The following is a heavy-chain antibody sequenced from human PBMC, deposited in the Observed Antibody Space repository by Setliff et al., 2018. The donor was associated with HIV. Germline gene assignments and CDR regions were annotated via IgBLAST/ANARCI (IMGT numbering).Heavy chain of an antibody. V-gene: IGHV3-7*01. CDR1: GFTFNNAW. J-gene: IGHJ6*02. Sequence: LRLSCVASGFTFNNAWMNWVRQAPGKGLEWVANIGQDGSEKNYVDSVKGRFTISRDNAKNSMDLQMNSLRAEDTAIYYCARKLRPGHGVDVWGQGTTVTVSS. D-gene: IGHD3-10*01. CDR2: IGQDGSEK. CDR3: ARKLRPGHGVDV.